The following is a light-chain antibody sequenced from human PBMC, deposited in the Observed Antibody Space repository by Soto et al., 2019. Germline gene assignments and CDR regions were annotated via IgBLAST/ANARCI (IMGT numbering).Light chain of an antibody. Sequence: ETVLTQSPATLSLSPGERATLSCRASQNIRDYLIWYQQKPGQAPRLLIYDASSRATGVPARFCGSGFGTDFTLTINNLEPEDFAVYYCQQRGNWSLTFGGGTKVEI. CDR2: DAS. V-gene: IGKV3-11*01. CDR1: QNIRDY. J-gene: IGKJ4*01. CDR3: QQRGNWSLT.